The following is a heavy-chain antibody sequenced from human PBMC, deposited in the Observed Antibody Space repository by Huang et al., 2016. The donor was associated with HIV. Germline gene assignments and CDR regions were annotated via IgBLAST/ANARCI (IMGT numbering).Heavy chain of an antibody. CDR1: AFTFRSYA. V-gene: IGHV3-23*01. CDR3: AKVASGYDFSARGSDWFDP. J-gene: IGHJ5*02. CDR2: TSGSGGNT. D-gene: IGHD5-12*01. Sequence: EMQLLESGGGLVQPGGSRRLSCAASAFTFRSYAMTWVRQALGKGLEWVAATSGSGGNTYYADSVKGRFTISRDNSNNTLYLQMNSLRAEDTAVYYCAKVASGYDFSARGSDWFDPWGQGTLVSVSS.